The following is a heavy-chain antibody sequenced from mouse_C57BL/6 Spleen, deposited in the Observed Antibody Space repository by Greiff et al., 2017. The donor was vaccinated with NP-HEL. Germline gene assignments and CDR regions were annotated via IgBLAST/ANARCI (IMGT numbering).Heavy chain of an antibody. CDR3: ARWVSVYYEGSYYFDY. CDR2: IYPRSGNT. CDR1: GYTFTSYG. V-gene: IGHV1-81*01. J-gene: IGHJ2*01. Sequence: VQLQQSGAELARPGASVKLSCKASGYTFTSYGISWVKQRTGQGLEWIGEIYPRSGNTYYNEKFKGKATLTADKSSSTAYMELRSLTSEDSAVYFCARWVSVYYEGSYYFDYWGQGTTLTVSS. D-gene: IGHD2-4*01.